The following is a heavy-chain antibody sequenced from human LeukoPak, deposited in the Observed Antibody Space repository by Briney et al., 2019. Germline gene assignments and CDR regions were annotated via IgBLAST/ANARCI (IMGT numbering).Heavy chain of an antibody. CDR2: INSDGSST. CDR3: VREGGSDWYSGWFDP. V-gene: IGHV3-74*01. D-gene: IGHD6-19*01. Sequence: GGSLRLSCAASGFTFSSYWMHWVRQAPGKGLVWVSRINSDGSSTSYADCVRGRFTISRDNAKNSLFLQMNSLRAEDTAVYYCVREGGSDWYSGWFDPWGQGTLVTVSS. CDR1: GFTFSSYW. J-gene: IGHJ5*02.